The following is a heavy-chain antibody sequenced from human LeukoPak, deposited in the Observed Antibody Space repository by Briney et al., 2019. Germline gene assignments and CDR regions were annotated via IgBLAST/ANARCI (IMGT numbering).Heavy chain of an antibody. D-gene: IGHD6-19*01. CDR3: ARGEIAVAYDDY. CDR1: GYTFTSYG. CDR2: ISAYNGNT. Sequence: ASVKVSCKASGYTFTSYGISWVRQAPGQGLEWMGWISAYNGNTNYGEKVQGRVTMNTDTSTSRAYMELRSLRSDDTAVYYCARGEIAVAYDDYWGQGTLVTVSS. J-gene: IGHJ4*02. V-gene: IGHV1-18*01.